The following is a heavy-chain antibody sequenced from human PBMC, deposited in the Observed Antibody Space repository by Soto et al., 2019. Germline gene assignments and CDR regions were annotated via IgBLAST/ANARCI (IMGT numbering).Heavy chain of an antibody. CDR1: GGSISRSNYY. CDR2: VYYSGTT. V-gene: IGHV4-39*01. D-gene: IGHD2-2*01. Sequence: PSETMSLTCTVSGGSISRSNYYWGWIRQPPGKGLEWIGSVYYSGTTYYNPSLKSRVTISEDTSKNQFSLRLSSVTAADTAVFYCARLIHCKTTSCYFDYWGPGTLVTVSS. J-gene: IGHJ4*02. CDR3: ARLIHCKTTSCYFDY.